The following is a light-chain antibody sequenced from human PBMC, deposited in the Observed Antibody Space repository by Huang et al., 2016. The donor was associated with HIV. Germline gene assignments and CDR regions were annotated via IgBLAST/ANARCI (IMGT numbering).Light chain of an antibody. J-gene: IGKJ1*01. Sequence: EIVLTQSLGTLSLSPGERATLSCRASQSISGGHLAWYQQKPGQAPRLLIHGASSRATGIPDRFSGSGSGTDFSLIISRLEPEDFAVYYCQQYSRSPQTYGQGTKVEIK. V-gene: IGKV3-20*01. CDR3: QQYSRSPQT. CDR2: GAS. CDR1: QSISGGH.